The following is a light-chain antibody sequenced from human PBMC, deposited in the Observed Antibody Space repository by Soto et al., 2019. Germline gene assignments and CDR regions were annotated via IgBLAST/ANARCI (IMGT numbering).Light chain of an antibody. Sequence: QSVLTQPPSASGTPGQRVTISCSGSSSNIGSNTVNWYQHLPGTAPKLLIYSNIQRPSGVPDRFSGSKSGTSASLAISGLQSEDEADYYCNSYTSSSTYVFGTGTKVTVL. CDR1: SSNIGSNT. J-gene: IGLJ1*01. CDR3: NSYTSSSTYV. V-gene: IGLV1-44*01. CDR2: SNI.